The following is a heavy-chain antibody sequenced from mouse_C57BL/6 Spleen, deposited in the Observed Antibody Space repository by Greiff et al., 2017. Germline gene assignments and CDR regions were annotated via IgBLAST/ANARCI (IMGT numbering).Heavy chain of an antibody. CDR3: ARKGYDYDYAMDY. V-gene: IGHV1-64*01. D-gene: IGHD2-4*01. Sequence: QVQLQQPGAELVKPGASVKLSCKASGYTFTSYWMHWVKQRPGQGLEWIGMIHPNSGSTNYNEKFKSKATLTVDKSSRTAYMQLSSRTSEDSTVYYCARKGYDYDYAMDYWGQGTSVTVSS. CDR2: IHPNSGST. CDR1: GYTFTSYW. J-gene: IGHJ4*01.